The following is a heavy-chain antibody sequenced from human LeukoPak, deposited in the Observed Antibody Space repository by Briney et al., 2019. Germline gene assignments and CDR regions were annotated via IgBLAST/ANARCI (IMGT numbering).Heavy chain of an antibody. D-gene: IGHD6-19*01. CDR1: GGSIISGDYY. V-gene: IGHV4-30-4*01. J-gene: IGHJ4*02. Sequence: SQTLSLTCTVSGGSIISGDYYWSWIRQPPGKGLEWIGYIYYSGSTYYNPSLKSRVTISVDTSKNQFSLKLSSVTAADTAVYYCARAGGWPEPDYFDYWGQGTLVTVSS. CDR2: IYYSGST. CDR3: ARAGGWPEPDYFDY.